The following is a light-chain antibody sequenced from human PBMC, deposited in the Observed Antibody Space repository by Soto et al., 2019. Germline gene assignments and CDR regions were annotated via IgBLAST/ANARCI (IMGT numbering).Light chain of an antibody. CDR3: SSYTSSRTNV. V-gene: IGLV2-14*01. J-gene: IGLJ1*01. CDR2: EVS. Sequence: QSALTHPASVSGSPGQSSTISCTGTSSDVGDYHYVSWYQHHPGKAPKLMIYEVSNRPSGVSERFSGSKSGNTASLTISGLQAEDEADYYCSSYTSSRTNVFGTGTKLTVL. CDR1: SSDVGDYHY.